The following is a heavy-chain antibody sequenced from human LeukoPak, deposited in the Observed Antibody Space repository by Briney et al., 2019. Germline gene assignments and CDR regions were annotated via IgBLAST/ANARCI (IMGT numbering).Heavy chain of an antibody. Sequence: GGSLRLSCAASGFTVSSNYMSWVRQAPGKGLEWVSVIYSGGSTYYADSVKGRFTISRDNSKNTLYLQMNSLRAEDTAVYYCARVPLYDYVWGYYYDYWGQGTLVTVSS. J-gene: IGHJ4*02. V-gene: IGHV3-53*01. CDR2: IYSGGST. CDR3: ARVPLYDYVWGYYYDY. D-gene: IGHD3-16*01. CDR1: GFTVSSNY.